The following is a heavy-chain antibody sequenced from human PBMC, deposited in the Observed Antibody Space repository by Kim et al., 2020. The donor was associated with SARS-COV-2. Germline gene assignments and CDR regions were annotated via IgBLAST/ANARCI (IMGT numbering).Heavy chain of an antibody. CDR1: GFSFSDSA. V-gene: IGHV3-73*01. CDR3: TRVPGPTLAFWDAYD. Sequence: GGSLRLSCAASGFSFSDSAMHWVRQASGKGLEWVGRIRSKANSYATTYAASVKGRFTISRDDSTNAAYLQMNSLKTADTAVYYCTRVPGPTLAFWDAYD. J-gene: IGHJ3*02. D-gene: IGHD3-3*02. CDR2: IRSKANSYAT.